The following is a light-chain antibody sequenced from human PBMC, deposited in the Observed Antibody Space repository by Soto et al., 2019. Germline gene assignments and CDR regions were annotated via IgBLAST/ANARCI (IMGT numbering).Light chain of an antibody. V-gene: IGKV2-30*01. CDR2: KVS. Sequence: DVVMTQSPLSLPVTLGQPASISCRSSQSLLYTDGNTYVNWFQQRPGQSPRRLIDKVSNRDSGIPDRFSGSGSGSDFSLDINRVEAEDVGVYYCMASTHWPYTFGQGTKLEIK. CDR3: MASTHWPYT. J-gene: IGKJ2*01. CDR1: QSLLYTDGNTY.